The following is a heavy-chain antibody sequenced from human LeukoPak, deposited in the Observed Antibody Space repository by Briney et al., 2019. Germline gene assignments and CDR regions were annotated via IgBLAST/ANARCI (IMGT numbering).Heavy chain of an antibody. CDR1: EFTFSNFA. J-gene: IGHJ4*02. CDR3: ARALLVRNGYNYSPNYFDY. CDR2: ISGSGDNT. Sequence: GGSLRLSCAASEFTFSNFAMSWVRQAPGKGLEWVSTISGSGDNTYYADSVKGRFTISRDNSKNTLSLHMNTLRAEDTAVYYCARALLVRNGYNYSPNYFDYWGQGTLVTVSS. D-gene: IGHD5-24*01. V-gene: IGHV3-23*01.